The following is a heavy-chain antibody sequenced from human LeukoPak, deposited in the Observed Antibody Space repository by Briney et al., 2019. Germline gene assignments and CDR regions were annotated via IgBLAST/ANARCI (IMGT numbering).Heavy chain of an antibody. J-gene: IGHJ4*02. CDR1: GFTFSSYA. CDR3: AEVGYSGSFDY. CDR2: ISGSGGST. Sequence: GGSLRLSCAASGFTFSSYAMSWVRQAPGKGLEWVSAISGSGGSTYYADSVKGRFTISRDNSKNTLYLQMSSLRAEDTAVYYCAEVGYSGSFDYWGQGTLVTVSS. D-gene: IGHD5-12*01. V-gene: IGHV3-23*01.